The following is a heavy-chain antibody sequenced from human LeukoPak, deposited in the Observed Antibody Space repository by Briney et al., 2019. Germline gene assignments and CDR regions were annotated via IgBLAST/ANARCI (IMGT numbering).Heavy chain of an antibody. CDR2: IIVGSGAT. CDR3: AAELYGVYTDCCTFHI. J-gene: IGHJ3*02. V-gene: IGHV1-58*01. Sequence: SVKVSCKTSGFTFSTSAVQWVRQARGQRLEWMGWIIVGSGATNYAQSLQGRFTITRDMSTNTAYMELSSLGSEDSAVYYCAAELYGVYTDCCTFHIWGQGTMVTVSS. CDR1: GFTFSTSA. D-gene: IGHD4-17*01.